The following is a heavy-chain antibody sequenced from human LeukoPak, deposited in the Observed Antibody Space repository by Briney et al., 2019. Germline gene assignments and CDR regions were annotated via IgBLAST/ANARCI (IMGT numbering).Heavy chain of an antibody. CDR2: FDPEDGET. D-gene: IGHD6-13*01. V-gene: IGHV1-24*01. CDR1: GYTLTELS. Sequence: ASVKVSCKVSGYTLTELSMHWVRQAPGKGLEWMGGFDPEDGETIYAQEFQGRVTMTEDTSTDTAYMELSSLRSEDTAVYYCATGIAAAGSDWFDPWGQGTLVTVSS. J-gene: IGHJ5*02. CDR3: ATGIAAAGSDWFDP.